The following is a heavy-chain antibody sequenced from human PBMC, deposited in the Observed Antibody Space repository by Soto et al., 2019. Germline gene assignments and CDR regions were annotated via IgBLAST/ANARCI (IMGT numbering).Heavy chain of an antibody. CDR1: GDSLSGGDYY. J-gene: IGHJ4*02. V-gene: IGHV4-30-4*08. Sequence: PSETLSLTCTVSGDSLSGGDYYWSWIRQPPGKGLEWIGDIYYTGFTFYNPSLKSRPTISLDSSKNQFSLRLNSVTAADTAVYFCARAYRINGWSDYFFDYWGQGTLVTVSS. CDR3: ARAYRINGWSDYFFDY. CDR2: IYYTGFT. D-gene: IGHD6-19*01.